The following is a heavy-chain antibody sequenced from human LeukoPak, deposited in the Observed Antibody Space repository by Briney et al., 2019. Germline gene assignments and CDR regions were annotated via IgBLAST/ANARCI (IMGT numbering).Heavy chain of an antibody. CDR1: GGSISSYY. Sequence: SETLSLTCTVSGGSISSYYWSWIRQPPGKGLEWIGYIYYSGSTNYNPSLKSRVTISVDTSKNQFSLKLSSVTAADTAVYYCARVWYCSSTSCYTDDGEDYYYYMDVWGKGTTVTVSS. D-gene: IGHD2-2*02. J-gene: IGHJ6*03. CDR3: ARVWYCSSTSCYTDDGEDYYYYMDV. V-gene: IGHV4-59*01. CDR2: IYYSGST.